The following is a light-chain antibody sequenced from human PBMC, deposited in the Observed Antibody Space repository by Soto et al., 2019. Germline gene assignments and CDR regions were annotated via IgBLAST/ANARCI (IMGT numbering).Light chain of an antibody. V-gene: IGKV4-1*01. J-gene: IGKJ4*01. Sequence: DIVMTQSPDSLAVSLGERATINCKSSQSVLYSSNDKNYLAWYQQKPGQPPKLLIYWASTRESGVPDRFSGSGSGTDFTFTISSLQAEDVAVYHCQQYYSTPLTFGGGTKVEIK. CDR3: QQYYSTPLT. CDR1: QSVLYSSNDKNY. CDR2: WAS.